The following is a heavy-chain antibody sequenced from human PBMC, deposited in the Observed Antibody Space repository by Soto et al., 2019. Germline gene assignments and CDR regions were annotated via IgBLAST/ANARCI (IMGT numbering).Heavy chain of an antibody. D-gene: IGHD2-2*02. CDR2: ISAYNGNT. V-gene: IGHV1-18*04. CDR3: ARDRDXVVVPAAISNYYYGMDV. CDR1: GYTFTSYG. J-gene: IGHJ6*02. Sequence: ASVKVSCKASGYTFTSYGISWVRQAPGQGLEWMGWISAYNGNTNYAQKLQGRVTMTTDTSTSTAYMELRSLRSDDTAVYYCARDRDXVVVPAAISNYYYGMDVWGQGTTVTVSS.